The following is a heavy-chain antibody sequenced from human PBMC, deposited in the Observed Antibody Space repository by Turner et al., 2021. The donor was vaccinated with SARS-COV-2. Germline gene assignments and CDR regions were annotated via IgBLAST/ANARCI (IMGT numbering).Heavy chain of an antibody. Sequence: QLQLQESGPGLVKPSETLSLPCTVSCGSISSSTYYWGWIRQPPGKGLEWIGNIYYSGSTYYNPSLKSRVTISVDTSKNQFSLKLSSVTAADTAVYYCARLMDTAMDYYGMDVWGQGTTVTVSS. J-gene: IGHJ6*02. D-gene: IGHD5-18*01. CDR2: IYYSGST. CDR1: CGSISSSTYY. CDR3: ARLMDTAMDYYGMDV. V-gene: IGHV4-39*01.